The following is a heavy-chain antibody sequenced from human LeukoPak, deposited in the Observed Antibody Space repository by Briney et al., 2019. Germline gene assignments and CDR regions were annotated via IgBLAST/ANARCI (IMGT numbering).Heavy chain of an antibody. V-gene: IGHV3-23*01. CDR1: GFTFSPYA. D-gene: IGHD2-8*02. J-gene: IGHJ4*02. CDR3: VRGGGVVSVIDY. Sequence: GGSLRLSCAASGFTFSPYAMGWVRQAPGKGLEWVSVISGGGGSVAYYADSVKGRFAISRDDSMNTVYLQVNSLRAEDTAVYYCVRGGGVVSVIDYWGQGTLVTVSS. CDR2: ISGGGGSVA.